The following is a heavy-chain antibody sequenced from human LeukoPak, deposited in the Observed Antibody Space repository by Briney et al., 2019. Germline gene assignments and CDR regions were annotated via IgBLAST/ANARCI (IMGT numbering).Heavy chain of an antibody. V-gene: IGHV4-59*12. D-gene: IGHD4-17*01. CDR3: VRGRQDGDFDY. J-gene: IGHJ4*02. Sequence: SETLSLTCTVSGGSISSYHWSWIRQPPGKGLEWIGYIFYSGSTDYNPSLKSRVTISVDTSKNQFSLKLSSVTAADTAVYYCVRGRQDGDFDYWGQGTLVTVSS. CDR2: IFYSGST. CDR1: GGSISSYH.